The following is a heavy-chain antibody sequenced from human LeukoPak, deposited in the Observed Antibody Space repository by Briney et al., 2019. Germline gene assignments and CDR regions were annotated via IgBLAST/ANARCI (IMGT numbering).Heavy chain of an antibody. CDR3: ARLTYYYDSSDAFDI. D-gene: IGHD3-22*01. V-gene: IGHV4-59*08. CDR1: GGSISSYY. Sequence: KPSETLSLTCTVSGGSISSYYWSWIRQPPGKGLEWIGYIYYSGSTNYNPSLKSRVTISVDTSKNQFSLKLSSVTAADTAVYYCARLTYYYDSSDAFDIWGQGTMVTVSS. CDR2: IYYSGST. J-gene: IGHJ3*02.